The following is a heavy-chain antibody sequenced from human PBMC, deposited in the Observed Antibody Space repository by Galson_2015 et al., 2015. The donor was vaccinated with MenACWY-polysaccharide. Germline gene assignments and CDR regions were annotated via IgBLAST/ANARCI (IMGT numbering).Heavy chain of an antibody. D-gene: IGHD3-22*01. V-gene: IGHV3-23*01. Sequence: SLRLSCAASGFTFTNYAMSWVRQAPGKGLEWVSTISSSGYNTYYADSVKGRFTISRDYSKNTLYLQMNSLRAEDTALFYCAKVTMINRPSPFDYWGQGTPVTVSS. CDR3: AKVTMINRPSPFDY. CDR1: GFTFTNYA. J-gene: IGHJ4*02. CDR2: ISSSGYNT.